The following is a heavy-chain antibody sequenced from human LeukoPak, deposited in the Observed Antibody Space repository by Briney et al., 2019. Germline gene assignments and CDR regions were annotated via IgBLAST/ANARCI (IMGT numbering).Heavy chain of an antibody. D-gene: IGHD2-2*01. J-gene: IGHJ4*02. V-gene: IGHV3-66*01. CDR3: ARGPCYCSSTSCYDY. CDR2: IYSGSTT. CDR1: GGSFSGYY. Sequence: PSETLSLTCAVYGGSFSGYYWSWVRQAPGKGLEWVSVIYSGSTTYYADSVKGRFTIYRDNSKNTLYLQMNNLRAEDTAVYYCARGPCYCSSTSCYDYWGQGTLVTVSS.